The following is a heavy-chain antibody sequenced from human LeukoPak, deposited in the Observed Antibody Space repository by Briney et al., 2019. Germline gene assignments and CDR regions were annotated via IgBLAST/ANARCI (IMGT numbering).Heavy chain of an antibody. CDR1: GYTFTSYD. J-gene: IGHJ6*03. CDR3: ARGFNEQWLPYYYYYMDV. D-gene: IGHD6-19*01. CDR2: MNPNSGNT. V-gene: IGHV1-8*01. Sequence: ASVKVSCKASGYTFTSYDINWVRQATGQGLEWMGWMNPNSGNTGYAQKFQGRVTMTRNTSISTAYKELSSLRSEDTAVYYCARGFNEQWLPYYYYYMDVWGKGTTVTISS.